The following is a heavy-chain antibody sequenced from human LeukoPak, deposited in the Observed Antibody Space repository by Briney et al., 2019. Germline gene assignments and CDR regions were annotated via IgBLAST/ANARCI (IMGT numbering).Heavy chain of an antibody. V-gene: IGHV4-39*01. J-gene: IGHJ3*02. CDR3: ARHGDSDAFDI. CDR2: IYYSGST. D-gene: IGHD2-21*01. Sequence: GSLRLSCAASGFTFSSYGMHWVRQAPGKGLEWIGSIYYSGSTYYNPSLKSRVTISVDTSKNQFSLKLSSVTAADTAVYYCARHGDSDAFDIWGQGTMVTVSS. CDR1: GFTFSSYG.